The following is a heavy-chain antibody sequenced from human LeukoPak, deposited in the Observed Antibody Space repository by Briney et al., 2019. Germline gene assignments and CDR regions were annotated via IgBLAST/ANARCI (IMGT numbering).Heavy chain of an antibody. CDR1: GYTFTSYD. D-gene: IGHD3-22*01. CDR2: MNPNSGNT. Sequence: ASVKVSCKASGYTFTSYDINWVRQATGQGLEWMGWMNPNSGNTGYAQKFQGRVTMTRNTSISTAYMELSSLRSEDTAVYYCARGVLSSGYYWSPPNWFDPWGQGTLVTVSS. CDR3: ARGVLSSGYYWSPPNWFDP. J-gene: IGHJ5*02. V-gene: IGHV1-8*01.